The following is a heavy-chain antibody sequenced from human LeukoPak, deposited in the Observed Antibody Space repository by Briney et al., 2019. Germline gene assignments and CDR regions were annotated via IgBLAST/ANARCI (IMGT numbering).Heavy chain of an antibody. Sequence: SVKVSCKASGGTFSSYAISWVRQAPGQGLEWMGGIIPIFGTANYAQKFQGRVTITADESTSTAYMELSSLRSEDTAVYYCARDIGWGYCSSTSCSHWGQGTLVTVSS. CDR1: GGTFSSYA. CDR2: IIPIFGTA. D-gene: IGHD2-2*01. J-gene: IGHJ4*02. V-gene: IGHV1-69*01. CDR3: ARDIGWGYCSSTSCSH.